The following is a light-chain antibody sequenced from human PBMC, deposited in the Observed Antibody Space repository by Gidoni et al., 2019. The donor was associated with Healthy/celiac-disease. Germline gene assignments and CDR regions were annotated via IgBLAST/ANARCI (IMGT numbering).Light chain of an antibody. CDR2: EVS. CDR3: CSYAGRSTWV. V-gene: IGLV2-23*02. J-gene: IGLJ3*02. Sequence: QSALTQPASVSGSPGQSITISCTGTSSDVGSYNLVSWYQQHPGKAPKLMIYEVSKRPSGVSNRFCGSKSGNTASLTISGLQAEDEADYYCCSYAGRSTWVFGGGTKLTVL. CDR1: SSDVGSYNL.